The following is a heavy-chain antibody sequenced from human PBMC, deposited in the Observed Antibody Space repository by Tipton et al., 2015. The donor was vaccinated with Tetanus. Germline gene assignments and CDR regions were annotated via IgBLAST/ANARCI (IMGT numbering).Heavy chain of an antibody. J-gene: IGHJ4*02. CDR3: ASSTVTR. D-gene: IGHD4-17*01. CDR1: GFRFSYSG. CDR2: IAFDGKNE. V-gene: IGHV3-30*03. Sequence: SLRLSCAASGFRFSYSGMHWVRQAPGKGLEWVAVIAFDGKNERYADSVKGRFIISRDNSKNTLYLQMNSLRPEDTAVYYCASSTVTRWGPGAPVTVSS.